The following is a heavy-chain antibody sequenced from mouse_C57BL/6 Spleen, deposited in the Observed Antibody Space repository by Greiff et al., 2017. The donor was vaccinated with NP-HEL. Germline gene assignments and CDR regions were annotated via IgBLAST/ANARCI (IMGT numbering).Heavy chain of an antibody. CDR3: ARTLYYFDY. Sequence: QVQLKESGAELVRPGASVKLSCKASGYTFTDYYINWVKQRPGQGLEWIARIYPGSGNTYYNEKFKGKATLTAEKSSSTAYMQLSSLTSEDSAVYFCARTLYYFDYWGQGTTLTVSS. CDR1: GYTFTDYY. J-gene: IGHJ2*01. V-gene: IGHV1-76*01. CDR2: IYPGSGNT.